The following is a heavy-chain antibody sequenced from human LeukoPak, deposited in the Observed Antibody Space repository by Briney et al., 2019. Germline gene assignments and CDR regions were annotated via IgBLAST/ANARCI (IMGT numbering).Heavy chain of an antibody. CDR3: AKDPNGDYIGAFDI. J-gene: IGHJ3*02. CDR2: IRGSDGST. Sequence: PGGSLRLSCAASKFTFRSYAMSWVRQAPGEGLEWVSSIRGSDGSTFYADSVKGRFTISRDNAKNTLYLQMNSLRAEDTAVYYCAKDPNGDYIGAFDIWGQGIMVTVSS. D-gene: IGHD2-8*01. CDR1: KFTFRSYA. V-gene: IGHV3-23*01.